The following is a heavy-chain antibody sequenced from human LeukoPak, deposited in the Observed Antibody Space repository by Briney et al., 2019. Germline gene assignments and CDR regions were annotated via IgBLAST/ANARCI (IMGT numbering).Heavy chain of an antibody. CDR2: ISGSGGST. Sequence: GGSLRLSCAASGFTSSSYAMSWVRQAPGKGLEWVSAISGSGGSTYYADSVKGRFTISRDNSKNTLYLQMNSLRAEDTAVYYCAKYMVSGYEPYYYYGMDVWGQGTTVTVSS. V-gene: IGHV3-23*01. CDR3: AKYMVSGYEPYYYYGMDV. D-gene: IGHD6-25*01. CDR1: GFTSSSYA. J-gene: IGHJ6*02.